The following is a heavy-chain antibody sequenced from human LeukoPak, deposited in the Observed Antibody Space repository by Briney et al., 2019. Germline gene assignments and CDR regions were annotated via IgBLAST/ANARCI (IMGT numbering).Heavy chain of an antibody. D-gene: IGHD3-10*01. CDR3: ARWEVRLNAFEM. Sequence: SETLSLTCTVSGGSISSYYWSWIRQPAGKGLEWIGRIYTSGSTNYNPPLKSRVTMSVDTSKNQFSLSLSSVTAADTAVYYCARWEVRLNAFEMWGQGTMVTVSS. CDR2: IYTSGST. J-gene: IGHJ3*02. V-gene: IGHV4-4*07. CDR1: GGSISSYY.